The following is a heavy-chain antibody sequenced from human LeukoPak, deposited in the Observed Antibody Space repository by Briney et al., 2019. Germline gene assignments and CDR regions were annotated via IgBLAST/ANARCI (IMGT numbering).Heavy chain of an antibody. D-gene: IGHD6-19*01. CDR2: IYYSGST. Sequence: PSETLPHTCTVSGGSISSGGYYWSWIRQHPGKGLEWIGYIYYSGSTYYNPSLKSRVTISVDTSKNQFSLKLSSVTAADTAVYYCARVRIAVGTFDYWGQRNPCTVSS. CDR3: ARVRIAVGTFDY. CDR1: GGSISSGGYY. J-gene: IGHJ4*02. V-gene: IGHV4-31*03.